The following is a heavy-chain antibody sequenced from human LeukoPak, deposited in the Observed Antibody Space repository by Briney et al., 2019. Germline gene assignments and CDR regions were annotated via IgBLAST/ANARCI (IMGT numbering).Heavy chain of an antibody. V-gene: IGHV3-48*01. J-gene: IGHJ4*02. CDR3: ARGGVYCGGDGFDD. CDR2: ISSSSSTI. D-gene: IGHD2-21*02. Sequence: PGGSLRLSCAASGFTFSSYSMNWVRQAPGKGLEWVSYISSSSSTIYYADSVKGRFTISRDNAKNSLYLQMNSLRAEDTAVYYCARGGVYCGGDGFDDWGQGTQVTVSS. CDR1: GFTFSSYS.